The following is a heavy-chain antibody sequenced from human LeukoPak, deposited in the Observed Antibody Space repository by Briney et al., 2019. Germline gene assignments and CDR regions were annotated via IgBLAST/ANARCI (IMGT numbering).Heavy chain of an antibody. CDR1: GYTFTSYD. CDR2: INTNTGNP. D-gene: IGHD2-2*01. Sequence: ASVKVSCKASGYTFTSYDINWVRQATGQGLEWMGWINTNTGNPTYAQGFTGRFVFSLDTSVSTAYLQISSLKAEDTAVYYCARLGFVVVPAATHYYYYYMDVWGKGTTVTVSS. J-gene: IGHJ6*03. CDR3: ARLGFVVVPAATHYYYYYMDV. V-gene: IGHV7-4-1*02.